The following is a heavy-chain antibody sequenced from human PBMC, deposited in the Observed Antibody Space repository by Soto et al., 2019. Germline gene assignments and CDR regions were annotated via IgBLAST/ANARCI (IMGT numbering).Heavy chain of an antibody. CDR3: AKALVPALTAKFGY. CDR1: GFIFNNYA. V-gene: IGHV3-23*01. Sequence: GGSLRLSCAASGFIFNNYAMTWVRQTPGKGLEWVSTVTASGGGTFYANSVKGRFTISRDNSRNTLHLQMSSLRVEDTALYYCAKALVPALTAKFGYWGQGTLVTVSS. J-gene: IGHJ4*02. CDR2: VTASGGGT. D-gene: IGHD5-18*01.